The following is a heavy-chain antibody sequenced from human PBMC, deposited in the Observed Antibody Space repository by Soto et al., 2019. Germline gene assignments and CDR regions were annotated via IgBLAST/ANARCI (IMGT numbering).Heavy chain of an antibody. Sequence: VKVSCKASGGTFSSYAISWVRQAPGQGLEWMGGIIPIFGTANYAQKFQGRVTITADKSTSTAYMELSSLRSEDTAVYYCASESTTVGPLGYWGQGTLVTVSS. J-gene: IGHJ4*02. CDR1: GGTFSSYA. CDR3: ASESTTVGPLGY. CDR2: IIPIFGTA. D-gene: IGHD4-17*01. V-gene: IGHV1-69*06.